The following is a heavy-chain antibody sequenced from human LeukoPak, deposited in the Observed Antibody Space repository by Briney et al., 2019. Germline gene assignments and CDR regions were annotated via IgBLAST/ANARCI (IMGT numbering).Heavy chain of an antibody. CDR1: GYTFTSYG. J-gene: IGHJ5*02. D-gene: IGHD3-10*01. Sequence: GASVKVSCKASGYTFTSYGISWVRQAPGQGLEWMGWISAYNGNTNYAQKLQGRVTMTTDTSISTAYMELSRLRSDDTAVYYCARDTRIRVGSGSPGNNWFDPWGQGTLVTVSS. CDR2: ISAYNGNT. V-gene: IGHV1-18*01. CDR3: ARDTRIRVGSGSPGNNWFDP.